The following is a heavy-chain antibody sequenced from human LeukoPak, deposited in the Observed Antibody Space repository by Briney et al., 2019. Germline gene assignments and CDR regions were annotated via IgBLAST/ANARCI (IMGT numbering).Heavy chain of an antibody. D-gene: IGHD2-15*01. J-gene: IGHJ4*02. CDR1: GISFSTYA. Sequence: GGSLRLSCTASGISFSTYAMSWVRQTPGKGLEWVSSISSSSSYIYYADSVKGRFTISRDNAKNSLYLQMNSLRAEDTAVYYCARSRSVVAATFDYWGQGTLVTVSS. CDR2: ISSSSSYI. CDR3: ARSRSVVAATFDY. V-gene: IGHV3-21*01.